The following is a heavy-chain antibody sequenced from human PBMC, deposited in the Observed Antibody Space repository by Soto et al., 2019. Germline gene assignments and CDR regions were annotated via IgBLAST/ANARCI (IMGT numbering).Heavy chain of an antibody. D-gene: IGHD4-17*01. V-gene: IGHV1-46*03. CDR2: INPSGGST. Sequence: QVQLVQSGAEVKKPGASVKVSCKASGYTFTSYYMHWVRQAPGQGLEWMGIINPSGGSTSYAQKFQGRVTMTRDTSTSTVYMELSSLRSEDTAVYYCARDPSAVTRYYYYYMDVWGKGTTVTVSS. J-gene: IGHJ6*03. CDR1: GYTFTSYY. CDR3: ARDPSAVTRYYYYYMDV.